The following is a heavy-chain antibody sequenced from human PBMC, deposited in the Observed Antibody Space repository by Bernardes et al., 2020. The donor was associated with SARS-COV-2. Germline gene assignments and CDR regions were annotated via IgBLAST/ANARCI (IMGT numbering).Heavy chain of an antibody. D-gene: IGHD1-26*01. J-gene: IGHJ6*02. CDR1: GASLRNYY. CDR2: VSLGGIT. CDR3: ARGSGAQSKYFYVMDV. Sequence: SEALSLTCAVSGASLRNYYWSWVRQPPGKGLEWIGEVSLGGITNYNPSLKSRVTISVDTSKSQFSLRLSSVTAADTALYYCARGSGAQSKYFYVMDVWGQGTTVTGAS. V-gene: IGHV4-34*01.